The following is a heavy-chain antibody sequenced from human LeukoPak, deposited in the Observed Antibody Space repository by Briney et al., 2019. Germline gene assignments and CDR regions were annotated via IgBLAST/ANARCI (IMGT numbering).Heavy chain of an antibody. CDR1: GYTFTGYY. V-gene: IGHV1-2*02. CDR2: INPNSGGT. J-gene: IGHJ4*02. CDR3: ARGFSTTGTLTFDY. Sequence: ASVKVSCKASGYTFTGYYMHWVRQAPGQGLEWMGWINPNSGGTNYAQKFQGRVTMTRDTSISTAYMELSRLRSDDTAVYYCARGFSTTGTLTFDYRGQGTLVTVSS. D-gene: IGHD1-1*01.